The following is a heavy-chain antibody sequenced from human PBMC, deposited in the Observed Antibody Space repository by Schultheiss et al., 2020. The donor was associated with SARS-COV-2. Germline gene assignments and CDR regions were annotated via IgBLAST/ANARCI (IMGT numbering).Heavy chain of an antibody. Sequence: GGSLRLSCAASGFTFSRYDMHWVRQATGRGLEWVSGISWNSGSRGYGDSVKGRFTISRDNSKNTLYLHMNSLRVEDTGLYYCARGSPLDWYFDLWGRGTLVTVSS. CDR3: ARGSPLDWYFDL. V-gene: IGHV3-20*04. CDR1: GFTFSRYD. J-gene: IGHJ2*01. CDR2: ISWNSGSR.